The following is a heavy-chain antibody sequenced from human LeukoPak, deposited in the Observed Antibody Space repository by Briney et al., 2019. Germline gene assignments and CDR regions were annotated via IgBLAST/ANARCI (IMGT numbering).Heavy chain of an antibody. V-gene: IGHV3-74*03. CDR3: AKLKTSSCYACIDY. CDR1: GFTFSRYW. J-gene: IGHJ4*02. CDR2: ISPDGSTT. D-gene: IGHD2-2*01. Sequence: GGSLRLSCAASGFTFSRYWMHWVRQAPGKGLMWVSRISPDGSTTLYADSVKGRFTISRDNSKNTLFLQMNSLRAGDTAVYYCAKLKTSSCYACIDYWGQGTLITVSS.